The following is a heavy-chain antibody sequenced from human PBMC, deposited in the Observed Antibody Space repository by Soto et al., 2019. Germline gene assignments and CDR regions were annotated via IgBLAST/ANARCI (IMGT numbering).Heavy chain of an antibody. D-gene: IGHD1-7*01. Sequence: PGGSLRLSCAASGFTFSDYYMSWIRQAPGKGLEWVSYISSSGSTIYYADSVKGRFTISRDNAKNSLYLQMNSLRAEDTAVYYCARQLELDYYYYMDVWGKGTTVTVSS. J-gene: IGHJ6*03. CDR2: ISSSGSTI. V-gene: IGHV3-11*01. CDR3: ARQLELDYYYYMDV. CDR1: GFTFSDYY.